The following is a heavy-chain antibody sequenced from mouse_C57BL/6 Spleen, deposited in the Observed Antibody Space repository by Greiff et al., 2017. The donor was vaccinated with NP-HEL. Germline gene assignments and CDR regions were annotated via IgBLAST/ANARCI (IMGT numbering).Heavy chain of an antibody. J-gene: IGHJ3*01. CDR1: GYTFTSYW. CDR3: ARRITKGLGFAY. CDR2: IDPSDSYT. V-gene: IGHV1-69*01. Sequence: QVQLQQPGAELVMPGASVKLSCKASGYTFTSYWMHWVKQRPGQGLEWIGEIDPSDSYTNYNQKFKGKSTLTVDKSSSTAYMQLSSLTSEDSAVYYCARRITKGLGFAYWGQGTLVTVSA. D-gene: IGHD2-4*01.